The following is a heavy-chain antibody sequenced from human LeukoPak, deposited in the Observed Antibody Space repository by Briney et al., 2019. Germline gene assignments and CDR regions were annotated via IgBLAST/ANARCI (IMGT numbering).Heavy chain of an antibody. Sequence: PSETLSLTCAVYGGSFSGYYWSWVRQPPGKGLEWIGEINHSGSTNYNPSLTSRVTISVDTSKNQFSLKLSSVTAADTAVYYCARVSGSYRYTHAFDIWGQGTMVTVSS. CDR2: INHSGST. CDR3: ARVSGSYRYTHAFDI. V-gene: IGHV4-34*01. J-gene: IGHJ3*02. CDR1: GGSFSGYY. D-gene: IGHD3-16*02.